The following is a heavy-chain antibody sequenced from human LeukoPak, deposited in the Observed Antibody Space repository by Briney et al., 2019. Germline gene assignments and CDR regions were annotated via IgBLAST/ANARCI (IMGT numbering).Heavy chain of an antibody. V-gene: IGHV4-34*01. Sequence: SETLSLTCAVYGGSFSGYYWSWIRQPPGKGLEWIGEINHSGGTNYNPSLKSRVTISVDTSKNQFSLKLSSVTAADTAVYYCARQPYDFWSGSPPGAFDIWGQGTMVTVSS. D-gene: IGHD3-3*01. J-gene: IGHJ3*02. CDR3: ARQPYDFWSGSPPGAFDI. CDR1: GGSFSGYY. CDR2: INHSGGT.